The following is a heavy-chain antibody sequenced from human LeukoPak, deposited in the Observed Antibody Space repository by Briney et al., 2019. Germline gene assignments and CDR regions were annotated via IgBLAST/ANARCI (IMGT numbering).Heavy chain of an antibody. D-gene: IGHD6-19*01. V-gene: IGHV3-30*03. CDR1: GFTFSSYG. J-gene: IGHJ6*03. CDR2: ISYDGSNK. Sequence: GGSLRLSCAASGFTFSSYGMHWVRQAPGKGLEWVAVISYDGSNKYYADSVKGRFTISRDNSKNTLYLQMNSLRAEDTAVYYCARDQGRGSGWYDYYYYYYMDVWGKGTTVTVSS. CDR3: ARDQGRGSGWYDYYYYYYMDV.